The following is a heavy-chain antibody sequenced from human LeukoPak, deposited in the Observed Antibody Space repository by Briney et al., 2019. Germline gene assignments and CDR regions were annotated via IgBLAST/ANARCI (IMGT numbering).Heavy chain of an antibody. CDR3: ARCRDIVVSSDAFDI. J-gene: IGHJ3*02. D-gene: IGHD2-15*01. CDR1: GFTFSSYA. Sequence: GRSLRLSCAASGFTFSSYAMRWVRQAPGKGLEWVAVISYDGSNKYYADSVKGRFTISRDNSKNTLYLQMNSLRAEDTAVYYCARCRDIVVSSDAFDIWGQGTMVTVSS. CDR2: ISYDGSNK. V-gene: IGHV3-30*04.